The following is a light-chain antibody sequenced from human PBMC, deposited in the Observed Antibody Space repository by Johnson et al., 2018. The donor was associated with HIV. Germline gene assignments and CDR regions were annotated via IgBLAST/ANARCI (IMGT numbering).Light chain of an antibody. CDR1: SSNIGKNH. V-gene: IGLV1-51*01. CDR2: DNN. CDR3: GTWDSSLSAFYV. J-gene: IGLJ1*01. Sequence: QSVLTQPPSVSAAPGQKVTISCSGSSSNIGKNHVSWYQQFPGTAPKLLVYDNNKRPSGIPDRFSGSKSGTSATLGITGLQTGDEADYYCGTWDSSLSAFYVFGTGTKVTVL.